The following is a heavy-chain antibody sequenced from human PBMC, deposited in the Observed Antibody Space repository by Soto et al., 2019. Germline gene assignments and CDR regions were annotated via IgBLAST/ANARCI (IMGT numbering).Heavy chain of an antibody. J-gene: IGHJ5*02. D-gene: IGHD2-2*02. CDR2: IIPIFGTA. CDR1: GGTFSSYA. Sequence: QVQLVQSGAEVKKPGSSVKVSCKASGGTFSSYAISWVRQAPGQGLEWMGGIIPIFGTANYAQKFQGRVTIPADESTGTAYMELSSLRSEDTAVYYCAGGGGYCSSTSCYKGGFDPWGQGTLVTVSS. V-gene: IGHV1-69*01. CDR3: AGGGGYCSSTSCYKGGFDP.